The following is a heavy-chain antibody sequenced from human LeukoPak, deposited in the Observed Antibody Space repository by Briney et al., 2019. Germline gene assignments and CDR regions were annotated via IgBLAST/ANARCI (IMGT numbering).Heavy chain of an antibody. CDR3: ARAPYGSGSPYNWFDP. CDR2: IYYSGST. Sequence: PSETLSLTCTVSGGSISSYYWSWIRQPPGKGLEWIGYIYYSGSTNYNPSLKSRVTISVDTSKNQFSLKLSSVTAADTAVYYCARAPYGSGSPYNWFDPWGQGTLVTVSS. D-gene: IGHD3-10*01. J-gene: IGHJ5*02. CDR1: GGSISSYY. V-gene: IGHV4-59*12.